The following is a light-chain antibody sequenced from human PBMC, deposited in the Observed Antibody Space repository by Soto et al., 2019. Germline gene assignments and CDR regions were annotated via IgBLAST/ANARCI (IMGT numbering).Light chain of an antibody. V-gene: IGKV1-39*01. CDR3: QQYHSYWT. Sequence: DIQRTQSPSSLSASVGDRVTITCRASQSISSYLNWYQQKPGKAPKLLIYAASSLQSGVPQRFSGSGSGTEFTLTISSLQTDDFSTYYCQQYHSYWTFGQGTKVDIK. CDR1: QSISSY. J-gene: IGKJ1*01. CDR2: AAS.